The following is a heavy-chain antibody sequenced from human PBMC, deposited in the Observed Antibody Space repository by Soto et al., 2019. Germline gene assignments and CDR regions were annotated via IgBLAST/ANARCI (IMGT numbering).Heavy chain of an antibody. D-gene: IGHD3-22*01. CDR3: ARKDKSGYFNWFDP. J-gene: IGHJ5*02. CDR1: EYRCTAYW. CDR2: IFPSDSDT. Sequence: PVESLKICCRAAEYRCTAYWIAWVRQMHGKGLEWMGIIFPSDSDTRYSPSFQGQVTISADRSTSTVFLQWASLKASDTAVYFCARKDKSGYFNWFDPWGQGTLVTVSS. V-gene: IGHV5-51*01.